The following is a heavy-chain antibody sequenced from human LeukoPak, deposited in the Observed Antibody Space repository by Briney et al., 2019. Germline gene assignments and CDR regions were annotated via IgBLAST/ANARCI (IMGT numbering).Heavy chain of an antibody. CDR1: GGSISDYY. CDR3: ARFRYCTSDSSCYYDFDY. D-gene: IGHD2-15*01. CDR2: FYNSGSS. V-gene: IGHV4-59*01. Sequence: SETLSLTCTVSGGSISDYYRGWIRQPPGKGLEWIGYFYNSGSSTYNPSLKSRVTISADTSKNQFSLKLNSVTAADTAVYYCARFRYCTSDSSCYYDFDYWGQGTLVTVSS. J-gene: IGHJ4*02.